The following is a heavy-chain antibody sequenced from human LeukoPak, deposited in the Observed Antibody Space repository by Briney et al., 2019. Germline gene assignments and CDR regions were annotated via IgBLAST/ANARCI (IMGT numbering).Heavy chain of an antibody. CDR1: GYSFSIYW. Sequence: GESLKISCKASGYSFSIYWIGWVRQMPGKGLEWIGIIYTGDSDNRYSPSFQGQVTISVDKSINPAYLQWSRLRAADSAIYYGARLHKEGVTFSDHWGQGTLVTVSS. D-gene: IGHD2/OR15-2a*01. CDR3: ARLHKEGVTFSDH. V-gene: IGHV5-51*01. J-gene: IGHJ4*02. CDR2: IYTGDSDN.